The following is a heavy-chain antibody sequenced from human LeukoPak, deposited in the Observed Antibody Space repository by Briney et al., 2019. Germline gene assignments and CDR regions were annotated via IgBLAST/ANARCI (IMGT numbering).Heavy chain of an antibody. J-gene: IGHJ3*02. CDR1: GFTFSSYW. V-gene: IGHV3-74*01. CDR2: INSDGSST. D-gene: IGHD3-10*01. CDR3: ASFRFSGSYYIGAFDI. Sequence: PGGSLRLSCAASGFTFSSYWMHWVRQAPGKGLVWVSRINSDGSSTSYADSVKGRFTISRDNAKNSLYLQMNSLRAEDTAVYYCASFRFSGSYYIGAFDIWGQGTMVTVSS.